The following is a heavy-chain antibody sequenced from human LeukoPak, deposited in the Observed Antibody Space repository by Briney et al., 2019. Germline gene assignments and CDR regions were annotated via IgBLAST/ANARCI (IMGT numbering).Heavy chain of an antibody. CDR3: ARGEWELLRCDY. CDR2: INPNRGST. Sequence: ASVKVSCKASGYTFTTYYIHWVRQAPGQGLEWMGWINPNRGSTNYAQTFKGRFTISRDTSISTVYMQLSRLRVDDMAVYYCARGEWELLRCDYWGQGTLVTVSS. CDR1: GYTFTTYY. D-gene: IGHD1-26*01. J-gene: IGHJ4*02. V-gene: IGHV1-2*02.